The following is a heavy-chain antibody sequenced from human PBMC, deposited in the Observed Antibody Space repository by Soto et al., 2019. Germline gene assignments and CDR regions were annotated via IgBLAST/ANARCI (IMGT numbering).Heavy chain of an antibody. Sequence: QLQLQASGPGLVKPSETLSLTCTVSGGSISSSSYYWGWIRQPPGKGLEWIGSIYYSGGTYYNPSLNSRVTLSVDTSKNRSSLKLSPVTGADTAVYYCATPLPPIRHEGIQDGMDVWGQGTTVTVS. CDR3: ATPLPPIRHEGIQDGMDV. CDR1: GGSISSSSYY. V-gene: IGHV4-39*01. D-gene: IGHD4-17*01. J-gene: IGHJ6*02. CDR2: IYYSGGT.